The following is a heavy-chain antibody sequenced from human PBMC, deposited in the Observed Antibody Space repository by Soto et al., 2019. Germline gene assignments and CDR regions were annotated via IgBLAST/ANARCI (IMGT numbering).Heavy chain of an antibody. CDR1: GFTFSHYW. Sequence: EVELVESGGGVGQPGGSLRLSCAVSGFTFSHYWMHWVRQAPGGGLEWVSGINGDGRTTTYAESVKGRFTISRENAKNTMSLQMTSLRDADTAVYFCARAPHYGGNSGPEHSWGQGTLVTVSS. D-gene: IGHD2-21*02. J-gene: IGHJ4*02. CDR2: INGDGRTT. V-gene: IGHV3-74*03. CDR3: ARAPHYGGNSGPEHS.